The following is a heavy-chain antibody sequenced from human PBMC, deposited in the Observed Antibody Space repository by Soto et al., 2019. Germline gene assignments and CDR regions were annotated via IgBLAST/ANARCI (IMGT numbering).Heavy chain of an antibody. CDR2: IIPIIGII. CDR1: GGTFSTYT. CDR3: AGDPDSHYNDSHASSYP. J-gene: IGHJ5*02. D-gene: IGHD3-22*01. Sequence: SVKVSCKASGGTFSTYTITWVRQAPGQGLEWMGRIIPIIGIINYAQKFQGRVTITAEKFTGTAYMELTRLRSDDTAVYYCAGDPDSHYNDSHASSYPWGQGTLVTVSS. V-gene: IGHV1-69*04.